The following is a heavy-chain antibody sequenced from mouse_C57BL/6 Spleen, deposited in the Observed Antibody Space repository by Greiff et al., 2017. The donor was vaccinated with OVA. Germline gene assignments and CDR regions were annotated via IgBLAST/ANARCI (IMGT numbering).Heavy chain of an antibody. Sequence: VKLVESGAELVMPGASVKLSCKASGYTFTSYWMHWVKQRPGQGLEWIGEIDPSDSYTNYNQKFKGKSTLTVDKSSSTAYMQLSSLTSEDSAVYYCARYYSNYAIDYWGQGTSVTVSS. V-gene: IGHV1-69*01. CDR3: ARYYSNYAIDY. D-gene: IGHD2-5*01. CDR2: IDPSDSYT. J-gene: IGHJ4*01. CDR1: GYTFTSYW.